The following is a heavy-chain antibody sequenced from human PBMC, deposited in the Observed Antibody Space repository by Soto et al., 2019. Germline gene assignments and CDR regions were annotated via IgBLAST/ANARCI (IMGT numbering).Heavy chain of an antibody. V-gene: IGHV4-31*03. CDR2: IYYSGST. D-gene: IGHD5-12*01. J-gene: IGHJ6*02. CDR3: AIDEKFRYSGYDPYYYGMDV. CDR1: GGSISSGGYY. Sequence: QVQLQESGPGLVKPSQTLSLTCTVSGGSISSGGYYWSWIRQHPGKGLEWIGYIYYSGSTYYNPSLKSRVTISVDTSKNQFSLKLSSVTAADTAVYYCAIDEKFRYSGYDPYYYGMDVWGQGTTVTVSS.